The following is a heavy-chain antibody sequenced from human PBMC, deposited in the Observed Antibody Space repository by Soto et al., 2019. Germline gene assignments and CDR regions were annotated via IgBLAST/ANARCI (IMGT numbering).Heavy chain of an antibody. D-gene: IGHD1-26*01. CDR1: GGSISSCY. CDR3: GRGYSGRYYPYAPDI. CDR2: ICTSGST. V-gene: IGHV4-4*07. Sequence: SETLSLTCTVSGGSISSCYWSWIRQPAGKGLEWIGRICTSGSTNYNPSLKSRVTMSVDTSKNQFSLKLSSVTAADTAVYYCGRGYSGRYYPYAPDIWAKGTIVTDS. J-gene: IGHJ3*02.